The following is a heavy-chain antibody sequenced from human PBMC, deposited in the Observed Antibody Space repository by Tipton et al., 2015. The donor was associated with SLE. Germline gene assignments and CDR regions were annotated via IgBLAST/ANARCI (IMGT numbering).Heavy chain of an antibody. CDR3: ARGLWSGENYFDY. J-gene: IGHJ4*02. Sequence: TLSLTCAVSGDSVSSVYYWGWIRQPPGKGLEWIGSMSHSGSSYYNPSLKSRVTISVDTSKNQFSLRLSSVTAADTAVYYRARGLWSGENYFDYWGQGTLVTVSS. CDR1: GDSVSSVYY. V-gene: IGHV4-38-2*01. CDR2: MSHSGSS. D-gene: IGHD3-3*01.